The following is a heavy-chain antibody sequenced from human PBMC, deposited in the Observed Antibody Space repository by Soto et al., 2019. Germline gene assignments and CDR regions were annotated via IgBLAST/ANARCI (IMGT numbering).Heavy chain of an antibody. V-gene: IGHV4-39*01. CDR2: IYYRGTA. CDR3: ARLEGLPAIRSVFDF. D-gene: IGHD2-21*02. J-gene: IGHJ4*02. CDR1: CC. Sequence: CCRGRKKKTPGKGLGWIGRIYYRGTAYYTPSLQTRVTIPLDTSKSQFPLKLNSVTAADSAVFFFARLEGLPAIRSVFDFWGPGALVTGTS.